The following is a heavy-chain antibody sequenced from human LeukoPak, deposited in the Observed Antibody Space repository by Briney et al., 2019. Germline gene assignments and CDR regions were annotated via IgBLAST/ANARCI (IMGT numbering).Heavy chain of an antibody. CDR3: ATVSGSYGSSAFDI. CDR1: GGSISSYY. J-gene: IGHJ3*02. Sequence: SETLSLTCTVSGGSISSYYWSWIRQPPGKGLEWIGYIYYTGNTNQNPSLESRVTISVDSSKNQFSLKLSSVTAADTAVYYCATVSGSYGSSAFDIWGQGTMVTVSS. V-gene: IGHV4-59*12. CDR2: IYYTGNT. D-gene: IGHD1-26*01.